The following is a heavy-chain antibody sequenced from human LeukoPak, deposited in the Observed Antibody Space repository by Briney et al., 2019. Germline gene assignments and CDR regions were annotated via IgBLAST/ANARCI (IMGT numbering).Heavy chain of an antibody. Sequence: SETLSLTCTVSGGSISSYYWSWIRQPPGKGLEWIGYIYYSGRTNYNPSLKSRVTISVDTSKNQFSLKLSSVTAADTAVYYCARVQFTMVRGVPHYYFDYWGQGTLVTVSS. CDR3: ARVQFTMVRGVPHYYFDY. CDR1: GGSISSYY. J-gene: IGHJ4*02. V-gene: IGHV4-59*01. CDR2: IYYSGRT. D-gene: IGHD3-10*01.